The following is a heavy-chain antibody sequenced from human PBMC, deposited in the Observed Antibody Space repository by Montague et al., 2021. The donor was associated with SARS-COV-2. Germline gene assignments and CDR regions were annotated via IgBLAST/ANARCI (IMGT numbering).Heavy chain of an antibody. Sequence: SETLSLTCTVAGGTNSRSYWSLIRPPKSKGLDRTGHIYFGENTYYNPSLKTRVTISVDTSKNQFSMNLSSVTAADTAVYYCARNLVVHYWYGMDVWGQGTMVCVAS. CDR2: IYFGENT. CDR3: ARNLVVHYWYGMDV. D-gene: IGHD2-15*01. CDR1: GGTNSRSY. V-gene: IGHV4-59*01. J-gene: IGHJ6*02.